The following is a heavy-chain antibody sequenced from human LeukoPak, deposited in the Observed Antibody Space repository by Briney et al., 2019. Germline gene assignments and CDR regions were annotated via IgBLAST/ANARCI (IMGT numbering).Heavy chain of an antibody. D-gene: IGHD6-19*01. Sequence: PSETLSLTCTVSGGSISSDYWSWIRQPPGKGLEWIGYIYYSGSTNYNPSLNSRVTISVDTSKNQFSLKLNSVTAADTAVYYCARAYTSGWSGFDYWGQGTLVTASS. V-gene: IGHV4-59*01. J-gene: IGHJ4*02. CDR2: IYYSGST. CDR1: GGSISSDY. CDR3: ARAYTSGWSGFDY.